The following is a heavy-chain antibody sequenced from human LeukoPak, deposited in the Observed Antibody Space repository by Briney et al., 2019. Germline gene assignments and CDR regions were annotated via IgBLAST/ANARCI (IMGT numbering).Heavy chain of an antibody. CDR1: GGSFSGYY. CDR2: INHSGST. J-gene: IGHJ5*02. Sequence: SETLSLTCAVYGGSFSGYYWSWIRQPPGKGLEWIGEINHSGSTNYNPSLKSRVTMSVDTSKNQFSLKLSSVTAADTAVYYCASITMVRGVRGGFDPWGQGTLVTVSS. CDR3: ASITMVRGVRGGFDP. V-gene: IGHV4-34*01. D-gene: IGHD3-10*01.